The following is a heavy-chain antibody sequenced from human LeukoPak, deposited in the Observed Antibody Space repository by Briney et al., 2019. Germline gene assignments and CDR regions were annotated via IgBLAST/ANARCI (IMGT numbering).Heavy chain of an antibody. V-gene: IGHV1-8*03. CDR1: GYTFTSYD. D-gene: IGHD6-13*01. CDR3: ARDRVLAAAGTADY. Sequence: ASVKVSCKASGYTFTSYDINWVRQATGQGLEWMGWMNPNSGNTGYAQKFQGRVTITRNTSISTAYMELRSLRSDDTAVYYCARDRVLAAAGTADYWGQGTLVTVSS. J-gene: IGHJ4*02. CDR2: MNPNSGNT.